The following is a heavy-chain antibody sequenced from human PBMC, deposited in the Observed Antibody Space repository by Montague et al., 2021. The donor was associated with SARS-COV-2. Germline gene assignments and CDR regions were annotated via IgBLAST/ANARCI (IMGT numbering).Heavy chain of an antibody. CDR3: ARGRGVVTIFRSEYYLDY. V-gene: IGHV1-8*02. Sequence: SVKVSCKASGYTFTSYDINWLRQAPGQGLEWMGWMNPNSGNTGYAQKFQGRVTMTRNTSISTAYMELSSLRSEDTAVYYCARGRGVVTIFRSEYYLDYWGQGTLVTVSS. CDR1: GYTFTSYD. D-gene: IGHD3-3*01. CDR2: MNPNSGNT. J-gene: IGHJ4*02.